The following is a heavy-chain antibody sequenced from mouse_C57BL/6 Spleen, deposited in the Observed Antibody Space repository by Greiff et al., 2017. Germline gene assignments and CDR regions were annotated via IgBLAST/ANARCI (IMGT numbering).Heavy chain of an antibody. D-gene: IGHD2-4*01. J-gene: IGHJ1*03. Sequence: EVQLQQSGAELVRPGASVKLSCTASGVNIKDYYMHWVKQRPEQGLEGIGRIDLEDGDTEYAPQFKGKDTMTAAKSSNTAYLQLSSLTSEDTAVYYCTTPYYDRQDIDVRGTGTTVTISS. CDR2: IDLEDGDT. CDR3: TTPYYDRQDIDV. V-gene: IGHV14-1*01. CDR1: GVNIKDYY.